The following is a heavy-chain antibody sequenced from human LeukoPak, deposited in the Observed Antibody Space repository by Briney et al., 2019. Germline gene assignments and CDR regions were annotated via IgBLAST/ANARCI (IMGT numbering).Heavy chain of an antibody. CDR2: ISYSGST. V-gene: IGHV4-39*01. Sequence: SETLSLTCTVSGGSISSSSYYWVWIRQPPGKGLEWIGSISYSGSTYYTPSLKSRVTISVDSSKNQFSLKLSSVTAADTAVYYCARPVSDYYMDVWGKGTTVTISS. CDR1: GGSISSSSYY. D-gene: IGHD2-21*01. J-gene: IGHJ6*03. CDR3: ARPVSDYYMDV.